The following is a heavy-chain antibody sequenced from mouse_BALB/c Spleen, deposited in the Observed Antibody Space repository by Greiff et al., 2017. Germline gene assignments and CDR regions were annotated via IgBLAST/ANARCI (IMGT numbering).Heavy chain of an antibody. CDR1: GFTFSSYA. V-gene: IGHV5-9-3*01. CDR3: ARTPYGNYFDY. D-gene: IGHD2-1*01. J-gene: IGHJ2*01. Sequence: EVQRVESGGGLVKPGGSLKLSCAASGFTFSSYAMSWVRQTPEKRLEWVATISSGGSYTYYPDSVKGRFTISRDNAKNTLYLQMSSLRSEDTAMYYCARTPYGNYFDYWGQGTTLTVSS. CDR2: ISSGGSYT.